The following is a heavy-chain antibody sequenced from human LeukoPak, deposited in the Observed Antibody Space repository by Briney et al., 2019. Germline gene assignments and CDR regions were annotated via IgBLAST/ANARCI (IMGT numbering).Heavy chain of an antibody. Sequence: GGSLRLSCAASGFTFSSFWMTWVRQAPGKGLECVANMDQDGSEKDYVDSVKGRFTISRDNAKNSLYLEMNSLRVEDTAVYYCAKDSYDVGYYFDYWGQGTLVTVSS. J-gene: IGHJ4*02. CDR1: GFTFSSFW. CDR3: AKDSYDVGYYFDY. D-gene: IGHD3-16*01. V-gene: IGHV3-7*01. CDR2: MDQDGSEK.